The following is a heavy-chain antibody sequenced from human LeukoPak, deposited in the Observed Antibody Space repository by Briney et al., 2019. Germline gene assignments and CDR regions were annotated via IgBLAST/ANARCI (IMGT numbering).Heavy chain of an antibody. D-gene: IGHD6-19*01. CDR2: ISGSGGST. J-gene: IGHJ4*02. Sequence: GGSLRLTCADSGFTFSSYAMSWVGQAPGKGLDWVSAISGSGGSTYYADSVKGQFTISRDNSKNTLYLQMNSLRAEDTAVYYCAKKEGPYSSGWDPFDYWGQGTLVTVSS. CDR3: AKKEGPYSSGWDPFDY. CDR1: GFTFSSYA. V-gene: IGHV3-23*01.